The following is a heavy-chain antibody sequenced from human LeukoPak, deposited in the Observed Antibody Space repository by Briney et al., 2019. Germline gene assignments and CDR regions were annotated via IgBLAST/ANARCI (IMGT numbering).Heavy chain of an antibody. D-gene: IGHD2-15*01. Sequence: PSETLSLTCAVYGGSFSGYYWSWIRQPPGKGLEWIGEINHSGSTNYNPSLKSRVTISVDTSKNQFSLKLSSVTAADTAVYYCARDLGYCSGGSCYMFRYFDYWGQGTLVTVSS. CDR3: ARDLGYCSGGSCYMFRYFDY. J-gene: IGHJ4*02. CDR1: GGSFSGYY. CDR2: INHSGST. V-gene: IGHV4-34*01.